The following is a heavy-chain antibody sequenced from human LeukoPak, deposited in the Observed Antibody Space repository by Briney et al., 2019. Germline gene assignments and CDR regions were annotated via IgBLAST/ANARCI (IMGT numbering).Heavy chain of an antibody. D-gene: IGHD4-23*01. Sequence: GKSLRLSRAASCFTFSRYDMHWVRQAPGKGLEWVAVVSNDETNKDYGNSVKGRFTIARDNSKNTLYLQMNSLRVEDTAVYYCVLGHYGGLFDNWGQGALVTVSS. V-gene: IGHV3-30*04. J-gene: IGHJ4*02. CDR2: VSNDETNK. CDR3: VLGHYGGLFDN. CDR1: CFTFSRYD.